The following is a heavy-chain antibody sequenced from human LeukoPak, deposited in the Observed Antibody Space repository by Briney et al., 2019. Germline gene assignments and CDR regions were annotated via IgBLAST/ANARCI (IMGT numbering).Heavy chain of an antibody. CDR2: ISGSGGST. CDR1: GFTFSSYA. CDR3: ARATSGSWGDY. Sequence: GGSLRLSCAASGFTFSSYAMSWVRQAPGKGPEWVSAISGSGGSTYYADSVKGRFTISRDNAKNSLYLQMNSLRAEDTAVYYCARATSGSWGDYWGQGTLVTVSS. D-gene: IGHD1-26*01. V-gene: IGHV3-23*01. J-gene: IGHJ4*02.